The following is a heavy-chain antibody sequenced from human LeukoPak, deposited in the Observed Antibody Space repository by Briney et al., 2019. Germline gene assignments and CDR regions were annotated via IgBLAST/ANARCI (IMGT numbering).Heavy chain of an antibody. Sequence: GGSLRLSCAASGFTFSSYSMNWVRQAPGKGLEWVSSISSSSSYIYYADSVKGRFTISRDNAKNSLNLQMNSLRAEDTAVYYCASLYDLDAFDIWGQGTMVTVSS. CDR1: GFTFSSYS. CDR2: ISSSSSYI. J-gene: IGHJ3*02. D-gene: IGHD3-10*01. CDR3: ASLYDLDAFDI. V-gene: IGHV3-21*01.